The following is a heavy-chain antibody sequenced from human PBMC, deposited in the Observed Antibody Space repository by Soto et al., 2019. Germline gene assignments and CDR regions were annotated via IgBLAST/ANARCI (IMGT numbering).Heavy chain of an antibody. Sequence: PGGSLRLSCAASGFTFSSYGMHWVRQAPGKGLEWVAVIWYDGSNKYYADSVKGRFTISRDNSKNTLYLQMNSLRAEDTAVYYCATDIVIMVYAPKGANDAFDIWGQGTMVTVSS. D-gene: IGHD2-8*01. CDR3: ATDIVIMVYAPKGANDAFDI. CDR1: GFTFSSYG. CDR2: IWYDGSNK. J-gene: IGHJ3*02. V-gene: IGHV3-33*01.